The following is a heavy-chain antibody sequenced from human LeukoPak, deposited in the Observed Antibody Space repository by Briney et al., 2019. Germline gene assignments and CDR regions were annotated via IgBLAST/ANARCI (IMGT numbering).Heavy chain of an antibody. J-gene: IGHJ4*02. CDR2: IYTSGST. CDR1: GGSISSGSYY. V-gene: IGHV4-61*02. Sequence: SETLSLTCTVSGGSISSGSYYWSWIRQPAGKGLEWIGRIYTSGSTNYNPSRKSRVTISVDTSKNQFSLKLSSVTAADTAVYYCARAEYYYDSSGYYGGPAALDYWGQGTLVTVSS. CDR3: ARAEYYYDSSGYYGGPAALDY. D-gene: IGHD3-22*01.